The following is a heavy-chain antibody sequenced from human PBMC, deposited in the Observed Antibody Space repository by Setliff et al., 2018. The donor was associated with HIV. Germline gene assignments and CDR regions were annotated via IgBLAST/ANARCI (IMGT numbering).Heavy chain of an antibody. D-gene: IGHD3-3*01. Sequence: SETLSLTCAVYGGSFSDHYWSWIRQTPGKGLEWIGEVSHSGSANYSPSLESRVNISLDMSKNQVSLKLSSVTAADTAVYYCARVTHYDFWSGFYMVGLKYYYYYMDVWGSGTTVTVSS. CDR1: GGSFSDHY. CDR3: ARVTHYDFWSGFYMVGLKYYYYYMDV. J-gene: IGHJ6*03. CDR2: VSHSGSA. V-gene: IGHV4-34*01.